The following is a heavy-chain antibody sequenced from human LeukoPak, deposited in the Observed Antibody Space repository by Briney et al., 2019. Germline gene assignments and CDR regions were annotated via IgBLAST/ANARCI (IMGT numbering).Heavy chain of an antibody. CDR2: INSDGSST. D-gene: IGHD2-21*01. CDR3: TRDYSYAMAV. V-gene: IGHV3-74*01. Sequence: GGSLRLSCAASGFTFSSAWMHWVRQTPGKGLVWVSRINSDGSSTNYADSVKGRFTISRDKAKNMVNLQMNSLRAEDTAIYYCTRDYSYAMAVWGQGTTVTVSS. J-gene: IGHJ6*02. CDR1: GFTFSSAW.